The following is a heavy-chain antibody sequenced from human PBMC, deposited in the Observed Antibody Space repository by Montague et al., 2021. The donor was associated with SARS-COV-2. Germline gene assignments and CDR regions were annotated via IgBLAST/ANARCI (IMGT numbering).Heavy chain of an antibody. CDR1: GFIFSNYW. CDR3: ASWISGVAGTDY. V-gene: IGHV3-74*01. CDR2: INIGGSCT. Sequence: SLRLSCAASGFIFSNYWMHWVRQAPGKGLVWVSRINIGGSCTTYADSVKGRFTISRDNAKNTLYLQMNSLRAEDTAVYYCASWISGVAGTDYWGQRTLVTVSS. D-gene: IGHD6-19*01. J-gene: IGHJ4*02.